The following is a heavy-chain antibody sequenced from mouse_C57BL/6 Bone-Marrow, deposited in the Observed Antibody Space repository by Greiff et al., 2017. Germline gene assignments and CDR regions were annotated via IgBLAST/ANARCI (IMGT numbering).Heavy chain of an antibody. CDR2: IYPSDSET. CDR1: GYTFTSYW. CDR3: ARSIVKYFDV. Sequence: QVQLQQPGAELVRPGSSVKLSCKASGYTFTSYWMDWVKQRPGQGLEWIGNIYPSDSETHYNQKFKDKATLTVDKSSSTAYMQLSSLPSEDSAVYYCARSIVKYFDVWGTGTTVTVSS. J-gene: IGHJ1*03. V-gene: IGHV1-61*01. D-gene: IGHD2-5*01.